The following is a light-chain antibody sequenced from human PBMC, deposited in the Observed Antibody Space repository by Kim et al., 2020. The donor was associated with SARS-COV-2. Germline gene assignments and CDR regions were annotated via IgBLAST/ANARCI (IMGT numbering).Light chain of an antibody. CDR3: QTWGTGILV. CDR2: LNSDGSH. V-gene: IGLV4-69*01. J-gene: IGLJ3*02. Sequence: QLVLTQSPSASASLGASVKLTCTLSSGHSSYAIAWHQQQPEKGPRYLMKLNSDGSHSKGDGIPDRFSGSSSGAERYHTISSLQSEDEADYYCQTWGTGILVFGGGTQLTVL. CDR1: SGHSSYA.